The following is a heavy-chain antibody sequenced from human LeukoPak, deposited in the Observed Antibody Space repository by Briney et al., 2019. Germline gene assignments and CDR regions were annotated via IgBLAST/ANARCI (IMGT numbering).Heavy chain of an antibody. CDR2: IKPNSGDT. V-gene: IGHV1-2*02. CDR3: ASGRTIFYYYMDV. D-gene: IGHD3-3*02. J-gene: IGHJ6*03. Sequence: SVKVSCKASGYTFTSYGISWVRQAPGQGLEWMGWIKPNSGDTNYAQKFQGRVTMTRDTSISTVYMELSRLRSDDTAVYFCASGRTIFYYYMDVWGKGTTVTVSS. CDR1: GYTFTSYG.